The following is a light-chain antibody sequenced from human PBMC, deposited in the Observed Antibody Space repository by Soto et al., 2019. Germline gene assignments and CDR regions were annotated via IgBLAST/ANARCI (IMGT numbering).Light chain of an antibody. Sequence: QPVLTQPPSVSGAPGQRVTISCTGSSSNIGAPYDVHWYLQLPETAPKLLIYGNSNRPSGVPDRFSGSKSGTSASLAITGLQAEDEADYYCQSYDSSLSVVFGGGTKLTVL. CDR3: QSYDSSLSVV. CDR2: GNS. J-gene: IGLJ2*01. V-gene: IGLV1-40*01. CDR1: SSNIGAPYD.